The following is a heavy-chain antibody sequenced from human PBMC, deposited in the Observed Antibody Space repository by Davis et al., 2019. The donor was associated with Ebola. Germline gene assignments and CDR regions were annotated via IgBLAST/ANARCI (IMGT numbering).Heavy chain of an antibody. V-gene: IGHV4-34*01. Sequence: GSLRLSCAVYGGSFSGYYWSWIRQPPGKGLEWIGEINHSGSTNYNPSLKSRVTISVDTSKNQFSLKLSSVTAADTAVYYWARVSTDRYCTNGVCYTEGFDPWGQGTLVTVSS. CDR3: ARVSTDRYCTNGVCYTEGFDP. CDR2: INHSGST. J-gene: IGHJ5*02. CDR1: GGSFSGYY. D-gene: IGHD2-8*01.